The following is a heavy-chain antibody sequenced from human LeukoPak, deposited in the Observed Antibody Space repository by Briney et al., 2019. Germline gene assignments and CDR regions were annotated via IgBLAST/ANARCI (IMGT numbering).Heavy chain of an antibody. J-gene: IGHJ6*02. CDR3: ARDLSSGNYYGMDV. D-gene: IGHD6-19*01. CDR1: GYSFTGYY. Sequence: ASVKVSCKASGYSFTGYYIHWVRQAPGQGLEWMGWINPNSGGTKYAQKFQGRVSVTRDTSISTAYMELSRLRSDDTAVYYCARDLSSGNYYGMDVWGQGTTVTVSS. CDR2: INPNSGGT. V-gene: IGHV1-2*02.